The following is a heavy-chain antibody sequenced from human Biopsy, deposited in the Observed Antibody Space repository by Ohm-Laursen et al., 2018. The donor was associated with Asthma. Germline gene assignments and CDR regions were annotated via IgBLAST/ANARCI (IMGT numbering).Heavy chain of an antibody. D-gene: IGHD3-10*01. CDR1: GYTFNGAG. CDR3: ARAVDYSHYYGIDV. CDR2: ISVYNGNT. V-gene: IGHV1-18*01. J-gene: IGHJ6*02. Sequence: VQVFCKTSGYTFNGAGITWVRQDPGQGLEWMGWISVYNGNTKVAQKLQDRVTMITDTSTSTAYMELRSLRSDDTAVYFCARAVDYSHYYGIDVWGQGTTVTVS.